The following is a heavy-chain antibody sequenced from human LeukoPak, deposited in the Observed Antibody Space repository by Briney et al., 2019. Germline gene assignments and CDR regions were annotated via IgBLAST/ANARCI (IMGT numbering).Heavy chain of an antibody. CDR3: ARVRVGSGSSHAADAFDI. CDR1: GFTFSSYE. CDR2: ISSSGSTI. J-gene: IGHJ3*02. V-gene: IGHV3-48*03. D-gene: IGHD1-26*01. Sequence: PGGSLRLSCAASGFTFSSYEMNWVRQAPGKGLEWVSYISSSGSTIYYADSVKGRFTISRDNAKNTLYLQMNSLRVEDTALYYCARVRVGSGSSHAADAFDIWGQGTMVTVSS.